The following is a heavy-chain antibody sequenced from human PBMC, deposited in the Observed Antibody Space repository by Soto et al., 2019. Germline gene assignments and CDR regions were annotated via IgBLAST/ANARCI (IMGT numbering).Heavy chain of an antibody. CDR1: GFTFSHYA. CDR3: ARVGLNVFRAANDSYNWFEP. J-gene: IGHJ5*02. CDR2: ISYHGNTE. V-gene: IGHV3-30*04. D-gene: IGHD6-25*01. Sequence: GGSLRLSCAASGFTFSHYALHWLRQTPGKGLEWVAYISYHGNTEKYADSVKGRFTISRDNYKKEVYLQMNSLRIEDTAVYYCARVGLNVFRAANDSYNWFEPWGQGTRVTVSS.